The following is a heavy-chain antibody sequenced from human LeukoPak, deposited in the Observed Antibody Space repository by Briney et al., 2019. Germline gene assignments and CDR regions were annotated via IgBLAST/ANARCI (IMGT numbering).Heavy chain of an antibody. CDR1: GYTFTSYT. D-gene: IGHD5/OR15-5a*01. J-gene: IGHJ5*02. CDR3: ARGLPFHNWFDP. V-gene: IGHV1-3*01. CDR2: INAGNGNT. Sequence: GASVKVSCKASGYTFTSYTMHWVRQAPGQRLEWMGWINAGNGNTKYSQKFQGRVTITRDTSASTAYMELSSLRSEDTAVYYCARGLPFHNWFDPWGQGTLVTVSS.